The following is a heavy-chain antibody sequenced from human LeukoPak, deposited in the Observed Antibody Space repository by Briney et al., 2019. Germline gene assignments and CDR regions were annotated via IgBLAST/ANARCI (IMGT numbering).Heavy chain of an antibody. V-gene: IGHV4-34*01. Sequence: SETLSLTCAVYGGSFSGYYWSWIRQPPGKGLEWIGEINHSGSTNYNPSLKSRVTISVDTSKNQFSLKLSSATAADTAVYYCARDDSSSWYKFDYWGQATLVTVSS. CDR1: GGSFSGYY. J-gene: IGHJ4*02. CDR2: INHSGST. CDR3: ARDDSSSWYKFDY. D-gene: IGHD6-13*01.